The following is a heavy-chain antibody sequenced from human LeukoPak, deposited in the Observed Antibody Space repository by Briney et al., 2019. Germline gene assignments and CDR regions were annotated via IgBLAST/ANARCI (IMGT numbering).Heavy chain of an antibody. Sequence: GRSLRLSCAASGFTFSSYAMSWVRQAPGKGLEWVSAISGSGGSTYYADSVKGRFTISRDNSKNTLYLQMNSLRAEDTAVYYCAKDLGSSGWYNDYFDYWGQGTLVTVSS. J-gene: IGHJ4*02. V-gene: IGHV3-23*01. CDR2: ISGSGGST. CDR3: AKDLGSSGWYNDYFDY. D-gene: IGHD6-19*01. CDR1: GFTFSSYA.